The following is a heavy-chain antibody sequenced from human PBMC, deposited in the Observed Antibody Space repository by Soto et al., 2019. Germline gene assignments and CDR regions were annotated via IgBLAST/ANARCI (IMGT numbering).Heavy chain of an antibody. Sequence: SESLSLTCDVSRYSINNNNWWSWVRQPPGGGLEWIGELHHGGSTNYNPTLESRATFSVDISKNQFFLKLSSVTAADTAVYYCTKNSAYALDYWGQGTLVTVSS. CDR1: RYSINNNNW. V-gene: IGHV4-4*02. J-gene: IGHJ4*02. CDR2: LHHGGST. CDR3: TKNSAYALDY. D-gene: IGHD5-12*01.